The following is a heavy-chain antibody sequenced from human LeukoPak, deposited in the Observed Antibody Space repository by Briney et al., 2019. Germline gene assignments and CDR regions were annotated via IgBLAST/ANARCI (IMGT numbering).Heavy chain of an antibody. V-gene: IGHV3-48*03. D-gene: IGHD3-9*01. CDR1: GFTFSSYE. Sequence: GGSLRLSCAASGFTFSSYEMNWVRQAPGKGLEWVSYISSSGSTIYYADSVKGRFTISRDNAKNSLYLQMNSPRAEDTAVYYCARGGILTGYYPFDYWGQGTLVTVSS. CDR2: ISSSGSTI. J-gene: IGHJ4*02. CDR3: ARGGILTGYYPFDY.